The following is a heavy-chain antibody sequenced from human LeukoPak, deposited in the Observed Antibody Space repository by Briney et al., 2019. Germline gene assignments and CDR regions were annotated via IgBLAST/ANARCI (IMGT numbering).Heavy chain of an antibody. V-gene: IGHV4-59*08. D-gene: IGHD2-15*01. CDR2: IYYSGST. Sequence: PSETLSLTCTVSRGSISTYYWGWIRQPPGKGLEWIGYIYYSGSTTYNPSLESRVTILLDTSKNQFSLKLSSVTAADTAVYYCARQTYCSGGYCYSYYFDYWGQGTLVTVSS. J-gene: IGHJ4*02. CDR3: ARQTYCSGGYCYSYYFDY. CDR1: RGSISTYY.